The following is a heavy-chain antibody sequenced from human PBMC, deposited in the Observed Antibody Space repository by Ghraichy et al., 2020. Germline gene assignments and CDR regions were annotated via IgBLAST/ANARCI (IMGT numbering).Heavy chain of an antibody. CDR1: GFTFSSYA. D-gene: IGHD5-18*01. V-gene: IGHV3-23*01. Sequence: GGYLRLSCAASGFTFSSYAMSWVRQAPGKGLEWVSAISGSGGSTYYADSVKGRFTISRDNSKNTLYLQMNSLRAEDTAVYYCANSLQLWSIFDYWGQGTLVTVSS. CDR2: ISGSGGST. CDR3: ANSLQLWSIFDY. J-gene: IGHJ4*02.